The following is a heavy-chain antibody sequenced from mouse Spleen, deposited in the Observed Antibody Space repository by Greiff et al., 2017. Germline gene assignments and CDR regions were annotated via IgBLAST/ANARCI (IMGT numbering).Heavy chain of an antibody. D-gene: IGHD4-1*01. Sequence: QVQLQQSGAELMKPGASVKISCKATGYTFSSYWIEWVKQRPGHGLEWIGEILPGSGSTNYNEKFKGKATFTADTSSNTAYMQLSSLTSEDSAVYYCARERLELGRFLYYAMDYWGQGTSVTVSS. V-gene: IGHV1-9*01. CDR1: GYTFSSYW. J-gene: IGHJ4*01. CDR3: ARERLELGRFLYYAMDY. CDR2: ILPGSGST.